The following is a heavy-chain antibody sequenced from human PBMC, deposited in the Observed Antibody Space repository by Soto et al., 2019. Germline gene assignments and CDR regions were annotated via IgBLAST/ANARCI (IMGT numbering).Heavy chain of an antibody. CDR3: AKRPSGPALKKPYYFDY. J-gene: IGHJ4*02. CDR1: GFTFSSYA. Sequence: EVQLLESGGGLVQPGGSLRLSCAASGFTFSSYAMSWVRQAPGKGLEWVSAISGSGGSTYYADSVKGRFTISRDNAKNTLYLPMNSLRPEDTAVYYCAKRPSGPALKKPYYFDYWGQGTLVTVSS. CDR2: ISGSGGST. V-gene: IGHV3-23*01. D-gene: IGHD2-2*01.